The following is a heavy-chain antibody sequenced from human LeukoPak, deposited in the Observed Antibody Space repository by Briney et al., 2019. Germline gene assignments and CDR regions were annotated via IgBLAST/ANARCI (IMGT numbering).Heavy chain of an antibody. J-gene: IGHJ4*02. Sequence: SETLSLTCTVSGYSISSGYYWAWIRQPPGKGLEWIGSIYHSGSTFYNPSLQSRLTISVDTSRNQFSLKLSPVTAADTAVYYCAREPITMVRGVIMIYYFDYWGQETLVTVSS. CDR2: IYHSGST. V-gene: IGHV4-38-2*02. D-gene: IGHD3-10*01. CDR1: GYSISSGYY. CDR3: AREPITMVRGVIMIYYFDY.